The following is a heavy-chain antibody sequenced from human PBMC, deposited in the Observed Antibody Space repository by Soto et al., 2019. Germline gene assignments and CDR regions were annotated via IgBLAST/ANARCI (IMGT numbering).Heavy chain of an antibody. Sequence: QVQLQESGPGLVKPSQTLSLTCTVSGGSISSGGYYWSWIRQHPGKGLEWIGYIYYSGRTYYNPSLKSRVTISVDTSKNQFSLTLSSVTAAATAVYYCAREHRSSWSEFYYYGMDVWGQGTTVTVSS. V-gene: IGHV4-31*03. CDR2: IYYSGRT. CDR3: AREHRSSWSEFYYYGMDV. CDR1: GGSISSGGYY. D-gene: IGHD6-13*01. J-gene: IGHJ6*02.